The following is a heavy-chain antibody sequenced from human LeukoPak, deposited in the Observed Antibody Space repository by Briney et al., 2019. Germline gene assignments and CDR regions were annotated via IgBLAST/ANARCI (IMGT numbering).Heavy chain of an antibody. V-gene: IGHV4-38-2*02. CDR3: ARDLSITMIRGVTFNY. Sequence: PSETLSLTCTVSGYSISSDYYWGWIRQPPGKGLEWIGNVYRTGSTYYNSSLTSRVTISIDTSKNQFSLKLSSVTAADTAVYYCARDLSITMIRGVTFNYWGQGALVTVSS. CDR1: GYSISSDYY. CDR2: VYRTGST. D-gene: IGHD3-10*01. J-gene: IGHJ4*02.